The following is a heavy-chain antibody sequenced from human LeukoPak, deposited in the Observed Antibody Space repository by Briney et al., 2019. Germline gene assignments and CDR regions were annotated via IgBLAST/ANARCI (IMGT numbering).Heavy chain of an antibody. J-gene: IGHJ6*02. V-gene: IGHV4-39*02. CDR1: GGSTSGGNYY. CDR2: ISSSGNT. Sequence: SETLSLTCIVSGGSTSGGNYYWGWIRRPPGKGLEWIGGISSSGNTYYNPSLKSRITISVDTSKNHFSLKLSSVTAADTAVYYCARRGARPVDYYYGMDVWGQGTTVTVSS. CDR3: ARRGARPVDYYYGMDV. D-gene: IGHD1-26*01.